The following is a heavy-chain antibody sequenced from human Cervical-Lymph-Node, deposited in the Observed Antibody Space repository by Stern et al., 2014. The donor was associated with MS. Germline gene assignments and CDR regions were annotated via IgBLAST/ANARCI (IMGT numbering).Heavy chain of an antibody. CDR2: INPSGGST. J-gene: IGHJ6*02. Sequence: QLVQSGAEVKKPGASVKVSCKASGYTFTSYYMHWVRQAPGQGLEWLGIINPSGGSTSNAQKFQGRVTMNRDTSTSTVHMELSSLRSEDTAVYYCAREVAGHRLGMMDVWGQGTTVTVSS. V-gene: IGHV1-46*01. CDR3: AREVAGHRLGMMDV. D-gene: IGHD6-19*01. CDR1: GYTFTSYY.